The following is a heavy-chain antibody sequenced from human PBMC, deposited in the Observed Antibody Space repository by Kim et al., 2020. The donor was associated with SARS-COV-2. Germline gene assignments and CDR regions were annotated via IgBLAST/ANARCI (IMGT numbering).Heavy chain of an antibody. V-gene: IGHV3-21*01. CDR3: ARDWPSFQGSSWYEGFYYYYGMDV. D-gene: IGHD6-13*01. J-gene: IGHJ6*02. Sequence: GGSLRLSCAASGFTFSSYSMNWVRQAPGKGLEWVSSISSSSSYIYYADSVKGRFTISRDNAKNSLYLQMNRLRAEDTAVYYCARDWPSFQGSSWYEGFYYYYGMDVWGQGTTVTVSS. CDR2: ISSSSSYI. CDR1: GFTFSSYS.